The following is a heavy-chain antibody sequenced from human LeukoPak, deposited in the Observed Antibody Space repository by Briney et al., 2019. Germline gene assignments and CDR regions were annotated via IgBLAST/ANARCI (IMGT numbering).Heavy chain of an antibody. D-gene: IGHD5/OR15-5a*01. CDR3: VREDSVNFPDAFDI. Sequence: PGGSLRLSCAASGFTSTNYAMSWVRQAPGKGLVWVSRINSDGSSTRYADSVKGRFTISRDNTKNTLYLQMNSLRAEDTAVYYCVREDSVNFPDAFDIWGQGTMVTVSS. V-gene: IGHV3-74*01. J-gene: IGHJ3*02. CDR1: GFTSTNYA. CDR2: INSDGSST.